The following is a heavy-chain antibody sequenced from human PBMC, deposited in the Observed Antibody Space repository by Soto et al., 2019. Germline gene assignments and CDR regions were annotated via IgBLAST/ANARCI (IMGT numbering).Heavy chain of an antibody. Sequence: SETLSLTCTVSGGSISSSSYYWGWIRQPPGKGLEWIGSIYYSGSTYYNPSLKSRVTISVDTSKNQFSLKLSSVTAADTAVYYCARGDFWSGYYPLAYGMDVWGQGTTVTV. CDR3: ARGDFWSGYYPLAYGMDV. J-gene: IGHJ6*02. D-gene: IGHD3-3*01. V-gene: IGHV4-39*01. CDR2: IYYSGST. CDR1: GGSISSSSYY.